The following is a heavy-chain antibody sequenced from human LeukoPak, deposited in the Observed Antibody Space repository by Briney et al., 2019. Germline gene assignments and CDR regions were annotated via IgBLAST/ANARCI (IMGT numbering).Heavy chain of an antibody. J-gene: IGHJ4*02. V-gene: IGHV3-23*01. CDR1: GFTFSSYA. D-gene: IGHD2-2*01. CDR2: ISGSGGST. Sequence: GGSLRLSCAASGFTFSSYAMSWVRQAPGKGLEWVSAISGSGGSTYYADSVKGRFTISRDNSKNTLYLQMNSLRAEDTAVYYCARGYLVSDIVVVPAAFDYWGQGTLVIVSS. CDR3: ARGYLVSDIVVVPAAFDY.